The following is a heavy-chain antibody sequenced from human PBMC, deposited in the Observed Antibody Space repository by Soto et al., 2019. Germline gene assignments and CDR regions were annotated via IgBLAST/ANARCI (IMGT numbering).Heavy chain of an antibody. J-gene: IGHJ5*02. CDR2: IYYSGST. CDR1: VGSISSGDYY. CDR3: ASRRSRGRALLFDP. V-gene: IGHV4-30-4*01. Sequence: TRSLTCTVSVGSISSGDYYCSWIRQPPGKGLEWIGYIYYSGSTYYNPSLKSRVIISVDTSKNQFSLKLSSVTAADTAVYYCASRRSRGRALLFDPWGQGTLVTVSS. D-gene: IGHD1-26*01.